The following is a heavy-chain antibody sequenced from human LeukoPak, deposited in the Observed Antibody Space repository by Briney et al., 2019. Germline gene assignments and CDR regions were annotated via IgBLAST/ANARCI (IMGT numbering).Heavy chain of an antibody. CDR1: GFTFSSYA. CDR2: ISYDGSNK. CDR3: ARDRYDFWSGTSFCFDY. Sequence: GGSLRLSCAASGFTFSSYAMHWVRQAPGKGLEWVAVISYDGSNKYYADSVKGRFTISRDNSKNTLYLQVNSLRAEDTAVYYCARDRYDFWSGTSFCFDYWGQGTLVTVSS. J-gene: IGHJ4*02. V-gene: IGHV3-30-3*01. D-gene: IGHD3-3*01.